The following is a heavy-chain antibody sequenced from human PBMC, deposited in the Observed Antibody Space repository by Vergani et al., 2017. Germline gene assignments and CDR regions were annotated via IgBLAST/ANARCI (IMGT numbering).Heavy chain of an antibody. CDR1: GGSISSGDYY. D-gene: IGHD3-10*01. CDR3: ARVYYYGSGSYYRYNWFDP. CDR2: VYYSGST. V-gene: IGHV4-30-4*08. Sequence: QVQLQESGPGLVKPSQTLSLTCTVSGGSISSGDYYWSWIRQPPGKGLEWIGYVYYSGSTYYNPSLKSRVTISVDTSKNQFTLKLSSVTAADTAVYYCARVYYYGSGSYYRYNWFDPWGQGTLVTVSS. J-gene: IGHJ5*02.